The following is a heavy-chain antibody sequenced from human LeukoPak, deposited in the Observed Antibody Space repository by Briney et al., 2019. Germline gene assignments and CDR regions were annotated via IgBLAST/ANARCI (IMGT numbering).Heavy chain of an antibody. CDR3: ASLPPDIVVVPAARLDY. Sequence: GGSLRLSCAASGFTSSSYAMHWVRQAPGKGLEWVALISYDGNNKYYADSVKGRFTISRDNSKNRLYLQMDSLRAEDTAVYSCASLPPDIVVVPAARLDYWGQGTLVTVSS. CDR2: ISYDGNNK. J-gene: IGHJ4*02. V-gene: IGHV3-30-3*01. CDR1: GFTSSSYA. D-gene: IGHD2-2*01.